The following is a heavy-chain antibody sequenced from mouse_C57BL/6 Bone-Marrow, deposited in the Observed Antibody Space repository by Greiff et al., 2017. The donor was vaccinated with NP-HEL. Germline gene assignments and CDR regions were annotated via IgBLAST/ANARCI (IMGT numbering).Heavy chain of an antibody. V-gene: IGHV5-16*01. D-gene: IGHD1-1*01. CDR1: GFTFSDYY. Sequence: EVKLVESEGGLVQPGSSMKLSCTASGFTFSDYYMAWVRQVPEKGLEWVANIKYEGRSTYYLDSLKSRFIISRDNAKNILYLQMSSLKAEDTATYYCAREGATFAYWGQGTLVTVSA. CDR2: IKYEGRST. CDR3: AREGATFAY. J-gene: IGHJ3*01.